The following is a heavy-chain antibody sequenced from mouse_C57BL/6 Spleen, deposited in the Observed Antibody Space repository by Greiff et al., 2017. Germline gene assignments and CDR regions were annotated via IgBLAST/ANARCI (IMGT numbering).Heavy chain of an antibody. CDR1: GYSITSGYY. CDR3: ARDYY. CDR2: ISYDGSN. V-gene: IGHV3-6*01. J-gene: IGHJ2*01. Sequence: EVQLQQSGPGLVKPSQSLSLTCSVTGYSITSGYYWNWIRQFPGNILELMGYISYDGSNNYNPSLKNRISITRDTSKNQSFLKLNAVTTEDTATYYCARDYYWGQGTTLTVSS.